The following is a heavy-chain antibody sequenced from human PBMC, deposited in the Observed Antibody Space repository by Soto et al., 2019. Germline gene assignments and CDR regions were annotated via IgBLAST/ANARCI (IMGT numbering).Heavy chain of an antibody. J-gene: IGHJ4*02. CDR2: ISYDGSNK. CDR3: AKEWVYDSSGWSFDY. V-gene: IGHV3-30*18. Sequence: VGSLRLSCAVSGFTFSSYGMHWVRQAPGKGLEWVAVISYDGSNKYYADSVKGRFTISRDNSKNTLYLQMNSLRAEDTAVYYCAKEWVYDSSGWSFDYWGQGTLVTVSS. D-gene: IGHD3-22*01. CDR1: GFTFSSYG.